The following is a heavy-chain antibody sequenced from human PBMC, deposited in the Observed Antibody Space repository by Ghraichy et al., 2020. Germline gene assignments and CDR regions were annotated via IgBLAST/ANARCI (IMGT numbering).Heavy chain of an antibody. Sequence: GGSLRLSCVASGFTFSSYSMNWVRQAPGKGLEWVSFISSSSSNIYNADSVKGRFTISRDNAKNSLYLQMNSLRAEDTAVYYCARQYSGYDYVDYWGQGTLVTVSS. J-gene: IGHJ4*02. CDR1: GFTFSSYS. CDR3: ARQYSGYDYVDY. V-gene: IGHV3-21*01. D-gene: IGHD5-12*01. CDR2: ISSSSSNI.